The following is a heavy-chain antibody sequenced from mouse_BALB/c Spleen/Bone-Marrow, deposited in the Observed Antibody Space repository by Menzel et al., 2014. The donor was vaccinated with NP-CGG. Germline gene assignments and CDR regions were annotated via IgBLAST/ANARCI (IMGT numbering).Heavy chain of an antibody. V-gene: IGHV1-7*01. J-gene: IGHJ2*01. CDR1: GYTFTSYW. CDR2: INPSTGYT. D-gene: IGHD4-1*01. CDR3: ARGVGRAFDY. Sequence: QVQLKQSGAELAKPGASVKMSCKASGYTFTSYWMHWVKQRPGQGLEWIGYINPSTGYTEYNQKFKDKATLTADKSSSTAYMQLSSLTSEDSAVYYCARGVGRAFDYWGQGTTLTVSP.